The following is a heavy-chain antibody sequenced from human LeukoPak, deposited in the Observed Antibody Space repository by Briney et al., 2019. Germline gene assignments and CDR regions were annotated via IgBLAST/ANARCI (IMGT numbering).Heavy chain of an antibody. CDR3: AKRAEIFGVVDDAFDI. J-gene: IGHJ3*02. Sequence: GGSLRLSXAASGFTFSSYAMSWVRQAPGKGLEWVSAISGSGGSTYYADSVKGRFTISRDNSKNRLYLQMNSLRAEDTAVYYCAKRAEIFGVVDDAFDIWGQGTMVTVSS. CDR1: GFTFSSYA. V-gene: IGHV3-23*01. D-gene: IGHD3-3*01. CDR2: ISGSGGST.